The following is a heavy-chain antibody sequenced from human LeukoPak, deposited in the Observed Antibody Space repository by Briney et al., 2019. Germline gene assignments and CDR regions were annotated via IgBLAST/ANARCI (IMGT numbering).Heavy chain of an antibody. CDR1: GFIFYDYA. J-gene: IGHJ6*02. CDR2: ITGDGAGT. Sequence: PGGSLRPSCAASGFIFYDYAMHWVRHAPGKGLEWVSLITGDGAGTYYEDSVRGRFTISRDNSKNSLYLIMNSLRTEDTALYYCTKGRVATVGGAKYAMDVWGQGTTVTVSS. V-gene: IGHV3-43*02. CDR3: TKGRVATVGGAKYAMDV. D-gene: IGHD5-12*01.